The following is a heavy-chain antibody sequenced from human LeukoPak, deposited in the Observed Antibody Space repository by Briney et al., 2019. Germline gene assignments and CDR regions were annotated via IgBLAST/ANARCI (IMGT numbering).Heavy chain of an antibody. J-gene: IGHJ4*02. V-gene: IGHV3-48*03. CDR2: ISGSGSTI. CDR3: ARDGPEWFGVLLSYFDY. Sequence: GGSLRLSCAASGFTFSSFEMNWVRQAPGKGLEWLSYISGSGSTIYYADSVKGRFTISRDNAKNSLYLQMNSLRAEDTAVYYCARDGPEWFGVLLSYFDYWGQGTLVTVSS. D-gene: IGHD3-10*01. CDR1: GFTFSSFE.